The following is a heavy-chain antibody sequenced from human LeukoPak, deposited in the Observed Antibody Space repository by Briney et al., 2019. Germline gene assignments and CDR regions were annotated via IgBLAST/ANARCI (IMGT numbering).Heavy chain of an antibody. V-gene: IGHV1-18*01. CDR3: ARDDMYSSGRYEDY. CDR1: GGTFSSYA. J-gene: IGHJ4*02. D-gene: IGHD6-19*01. Sequence: GASVKVSCKASGGTFSSYAISWVRQAPGQGLEWMGWISAYNGNTNYAQKLQGRVTMTTDTSTSTAYMELRSLRSDDTAVYYCARDDMYSSGRYEDYWGQGTLVTVSS. CDR2: ISAYNGNT.